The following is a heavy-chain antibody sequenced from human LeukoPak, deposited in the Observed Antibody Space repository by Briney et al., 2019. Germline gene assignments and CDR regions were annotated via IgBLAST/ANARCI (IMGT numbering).Heavy chain of an antibody. CDR3: ARVSDSIEAYDMDV. V-gene: IGHV4-59*01. J-gene: IGHJ6*02. CDR2: IYYSGST. D-gene: IGHD6-6*01. CDR1: GGSISSYY. Sequence: SETLSLTCTVSGGSISSYYWSWIRQPPGKGLEWIGYIYYSGSTNYNPSLKSRVTLSVDTSKNQFSLKLSSVTAADTAVYYCARVSDSIEAYDMDVWGQGTTVTVSS.